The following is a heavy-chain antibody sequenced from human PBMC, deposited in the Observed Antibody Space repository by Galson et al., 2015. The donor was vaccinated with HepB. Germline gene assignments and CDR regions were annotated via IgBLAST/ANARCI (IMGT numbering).Heavy chain of an antibody. CDR3: ARDEVQGVRPAAISFDY. CDR2: ILYDGSNE. J-gene: IGHJ4*02. CDR1: GFTFNTYA. V-gene: IGHV3-30-3*01. Sequence: SLRLPCAASGFTFNTYAMNWVRQAPGKGLEWVAVILYDGSNEYYADSVKGRFTVSRDNSKSTLYLQMNSLRVEDTAVYYCARDEVQGVRPAAISFDYWGQGTVVTVSS. D-gene: IGHD2-2*02.